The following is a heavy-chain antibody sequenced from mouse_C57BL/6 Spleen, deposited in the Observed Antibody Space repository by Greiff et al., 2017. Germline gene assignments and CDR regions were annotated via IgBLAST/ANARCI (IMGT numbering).Heavy chain of an antibody. CDR3: ARWRGLLECFDY. CDR1: GYTFTSYW. J-gene: IGHJ2*01. CDR2: INPSNGGT. V-gene: IGHV1-53*01. Sequence: QVQLLQPGTELVKPGASVKLSCKASGYTFTSYWMHWVKQRPGQGLEWIGNINPSNGGTNSNEKFKSKATLTADKSSSPAYMQLSSLTSEDAAVYYCARWRGLLECFDYWGQGTTLTVSA. D-gene: IGHD2-3*01.